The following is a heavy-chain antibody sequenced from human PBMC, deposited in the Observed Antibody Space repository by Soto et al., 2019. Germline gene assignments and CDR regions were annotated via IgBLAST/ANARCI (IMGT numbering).Heavy chain of an antibody. J-gene: IGHJ3*02. CDR3: ARCNYAFGDAFDI. Sequence: GGSLRLSCAASGFTFSDYCMNWVRQAPGKGLEWVSYISSSTRNIYYADSVKGRFTISRDNAKNSLYLQMNSLRDEDTAVYYCARCNYAFGDAFDIWGQGTMVTVAS. CDR2: ISSSTRNI. D-gene: IGHD3-16*01. V-gene: IGHV3-48*02. CDR1: GFTFSDYC.